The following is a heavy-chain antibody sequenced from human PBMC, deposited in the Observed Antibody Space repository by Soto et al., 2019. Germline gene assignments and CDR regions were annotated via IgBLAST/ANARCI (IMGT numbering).Heavy chain of an antibody. V-gene: IGHV4-59*08. Sequence: QVQLQESGPGLVKPSETLSLTCTVSGGSISSYYWSWIRQPPGKGLEWIGYIYYSGSTNYNPSLKSRVTXSXXXXXXQXXXKXXXXXXXXXAVYYCAXXWLSXGWYYFDYWGQGTLVTVSS. D-gene: IGHD6-19*01. CDR1: GGSISSYY. CDR2: IYYSGST. CDR3: AXXWLSXGWYYFDY. J-gene: IGHJ4*02.